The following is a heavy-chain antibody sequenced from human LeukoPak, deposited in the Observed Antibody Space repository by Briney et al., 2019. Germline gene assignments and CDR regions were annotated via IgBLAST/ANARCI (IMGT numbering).Heavy chain of an antibody. D-gene: IGHD3-22*01. V-gene: IGHV3-21*04. CDR3: ARGYYDNPYYFDY. CDR1: GFTFSSYS. Sequence: PGGSLRLSCAASGFTFSSYSMNWVRQAPGKGLEWVSSISSSSSYIYYADSVKGRFTISRDNAKNSLYLQMNSLRAEDTALYYCARGYYDNPYYFDYWGQGTLVTVSS. CDR2: ISSSSSYI. J-gene: IGHJ4*02.